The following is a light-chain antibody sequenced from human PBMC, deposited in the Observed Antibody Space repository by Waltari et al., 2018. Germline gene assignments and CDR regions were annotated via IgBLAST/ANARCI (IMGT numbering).Light chain of an antibody. V-gene: IGLV2-11*01. CDR1: DSDVGAYKY. CDR2: DVD. Sequence: QSALTQPRSVSGSPGQSVTLSCTGTDSDVGAYKYVSWYQHRPGKAPSRVICDVDQRPSGGPERFSGSKAGNTASLTISGLQTDDEASYYCCSYAGRYTSVFGGGTKVTVL. CDR3: CSYAGRYTSV. J-gene: IGLJ2*01.